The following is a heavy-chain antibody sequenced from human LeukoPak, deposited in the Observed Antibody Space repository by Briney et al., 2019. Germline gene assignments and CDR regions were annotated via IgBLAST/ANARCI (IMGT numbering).Heavy chain of an antibody. CDR2: INPNSGGT. V-gene: IGHV1-2*02. CDR1: GYTFTGYY. CDR3: AAVPYYYDSSGYYDFDY. D-gene: IGHD3-22*01. Sequence: AASVTVSCKASGYTFTGYYMHWVRQAPGQGLEWMGWINPNSGGTNYAQKFQGRVTMTRDTSISTAYMELSSLRSEDTAVYYCAAVPYYYDSSGYYDFDYWGQGTLVTVSS. J-gene: IGHJ4*02.